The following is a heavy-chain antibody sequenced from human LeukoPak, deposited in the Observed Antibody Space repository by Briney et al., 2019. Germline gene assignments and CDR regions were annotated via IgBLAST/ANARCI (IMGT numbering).Heavy chain of an antibody. D-gene: IGHD5-18*01. CDR1: GYTFTGYY. V-gene: IGHV1-2*02. CDR2: INPNSGGT. Sequence: ASVKVSCKTSGYTFTGYYIHWVRQAPGQGLDWMGWINPNSGGTNYAQKFQGRVTMTRDTSISTAYMELSRLRSDDTAVYYCAREPGYSYGEIDYWGQGTLVTVSS. CDR3: AREPGYSYGEIDY. J-gene: IGHJ4*02.